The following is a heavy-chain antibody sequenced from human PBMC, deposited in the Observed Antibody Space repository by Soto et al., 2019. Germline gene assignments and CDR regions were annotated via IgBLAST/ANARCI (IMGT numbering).Heavy chain of an antibody. J-gene: IGHJ4*02. CDR2: ITESGHAA. CDR1: GFTFSDYY. V-gene: IGHV3-11*04. CDR3: ARAIRGYGAYRRY. D-gene: IGHD5-12*01. Sequence: GGSLRLSCAASGFTFSDYYMSWIRQTPGKGLEWLSYITESGHAAEYADSVRGRFTISRDNNKNSLYLQMNSLRVDDTGVYYCARAIRGYGAYRRYLGQGTLVTVSS.